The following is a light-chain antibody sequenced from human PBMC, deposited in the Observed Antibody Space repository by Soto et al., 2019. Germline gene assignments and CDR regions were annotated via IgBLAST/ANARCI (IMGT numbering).Light chain of an antibody. CDR3: QQRRA. J-gene: IGKJ5*01. V-gene: IGKV3-11*01. Sequence: EIVLTQSPATLSLSPGERVTLSCRASQSINNNLAWYQQRPGQAPRLLLYDAFNRAPGIPARFSGSGSGTDFSLTISSLEPEDFAVYYCQQRRAFGQGTRLEIK. CDR2: DAF. CDR1: QSINNN.